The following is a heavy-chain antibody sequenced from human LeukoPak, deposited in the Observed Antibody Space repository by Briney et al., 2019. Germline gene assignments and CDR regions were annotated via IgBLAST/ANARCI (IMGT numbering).Heavy chain of an antibody. D-gene: IGHD2-21*02. V-gene: IGHV4-39*01. CDR1: GDSISSSHYY. CDR2: LYYSGST. Sequence: SETLSLTCTVSGDSISSSHYYWGWIRRPPGKGLEWIGSLYYSGSTYYSPSLKSRVTISVDTSKNQFSLKVNSVTAADTAVYYCATGVVVTDMRFDYWGQGILVTVSS. J-gene: IGHJ4*02. CDR3: ATGVVVTDMRFDY.